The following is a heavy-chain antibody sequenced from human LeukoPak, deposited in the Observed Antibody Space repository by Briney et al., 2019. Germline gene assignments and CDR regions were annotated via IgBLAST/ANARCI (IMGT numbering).Heavy chain of an antibody. CDR2: ISSRSSYI. CDR1: GFTFSTYS. Sequence: GGSLRLSCAASGFTFSTYSMNWVRQAPGKGLEWVSYISSRSSYIYYADSVKGRFTISRDNAKNSLYLQMNSLRAEDTAVYYCARVERNGYSYGLIDYWGQGTLVTVSS. D-gene: IGHD5-18*01. J-gene: IGHJ4*02. CDR3: ARVERNGYSYGLIDY. V-gene: IGHV3-21*01.